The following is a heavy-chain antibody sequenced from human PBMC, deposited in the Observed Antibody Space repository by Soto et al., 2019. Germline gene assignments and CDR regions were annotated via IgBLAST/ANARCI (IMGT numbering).Heavy chain of an antibody. J-gene: IGHJ3*02. CDR1: GGTVSSYA. V-gene: IGHV1-69*01. D-gene: IGHD2-15*01. Sequence: QVQLVQSGAEVKKPGSWVKFSCKASGGTVSSYAISWVRQAPGQGLEWMGGIIPIFGTANYAQKFQGRVTITADESTSTAYMELSSLRSEDTAVYYCARDGRAKYSDTFDIWGQGTMVTVSS. CDR3: ARDGRAKYSDTFDI. CDR2: IIPIFGTA.